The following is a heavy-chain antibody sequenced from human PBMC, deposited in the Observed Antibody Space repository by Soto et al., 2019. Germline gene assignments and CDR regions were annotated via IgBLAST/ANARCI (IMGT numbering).Heavy chain of an antibody. V-gene: IGHV3-48*03. J-gene: IGHJ3*02. CDR3: ARETLRDAIDI. Sequence: GGSLRLSCVASGVDFRSYEMNWVRQAPGKGLEWVSNIRANDESIYYADSVKGRVSVSRDNAKNSLFLEMNSLRVDDTAVYYCARETLRDAIDIWGQGTMVTVS. CDR2: IRANDESI. CDR1: GVDFRSYE.